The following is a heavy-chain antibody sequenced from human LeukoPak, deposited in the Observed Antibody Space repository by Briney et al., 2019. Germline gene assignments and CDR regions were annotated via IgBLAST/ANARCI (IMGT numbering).Heavy chain of an antibody. CDR3: ARGEGYDFWSGYYMLDY. V-gene: IGHV1-69*13. CDR2: IIPILGTA. D-gene: IGHD3-3*01. J-gene: IGHJ4*02. Sequence: SVKVSCKASGGTFSSYAISWVRQAPGQGLEWMGGIIPILGTANYAQKFQGRVTITADESTSTAYMELSSLRSEDTAVYYCARGEGYDFWSGYYMLDYWGQGTLVTVSS. CDR1: GGTFSSYA.